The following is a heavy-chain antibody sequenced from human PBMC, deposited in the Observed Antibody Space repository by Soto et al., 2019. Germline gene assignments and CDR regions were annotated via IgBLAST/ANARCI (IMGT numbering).Heavy chain of an antibody. V-gene: IGHV4-30-4*01. CDR3: VGTGTTDDY. CDR1: GASVSSGDYY. CDR2: IYNSGGS. Sequence: SETLSLTCTVSGASVSSGDYYWSCIRQPPGKGLEWIGYIYNSGGSYYNPSLKGRLTISIDTSKNQFSLKLNSVTAADTAIYYCVGTGTTDDYWGRGTLVTVSS. J-gene: IGHJ4*02. D-gene: IGHD4-17*01.